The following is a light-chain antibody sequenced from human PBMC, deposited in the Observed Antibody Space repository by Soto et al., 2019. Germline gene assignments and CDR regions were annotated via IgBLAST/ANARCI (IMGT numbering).Light chain of an antibody. CDR1: QGIRND. J-gene: IGKJ3*01. V-gene: IGKV1-17*01. CDR3: LQHHAFPFT. Sequence: DIQMTQSPFSLSASVGDRVTMTCRANQGIRNDLGWYQHKPGKAPKRLIYTASTLESGVPSRFSGSGSGTEFTLTISSLQPEDFATYYCLQHHAFPFTFGPGTKLTFK. CDR2: TAS.